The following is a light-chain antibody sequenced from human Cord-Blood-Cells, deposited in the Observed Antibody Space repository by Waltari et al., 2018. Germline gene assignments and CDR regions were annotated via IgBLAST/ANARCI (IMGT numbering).Light chain of an antibody. Sequence: DIQMTQSPSSVSASVGDRVTITCRASQGISSWVAWYQQKPGKDPKLLIYAASSLQSGVPSRFSGSGSGTDFTLTISSLQPEDFATYYCQQANSFPFTFGPGTKVDIK. CDR1: QGISSW. V-gene: IGKV1-12*01. J-gene: IGKJ3*01. CDR2: AAS. CDR3: QQANSFPFT.